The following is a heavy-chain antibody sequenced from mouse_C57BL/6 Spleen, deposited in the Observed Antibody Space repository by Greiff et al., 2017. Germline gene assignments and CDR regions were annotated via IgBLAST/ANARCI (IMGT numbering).Heavy chain of an antibody. D-gene: IGHD2-1*01. CDR1: GYTFTSYW. Sequence: QVQLQQPGAELVRPGSSVKLSCKASGYTFTSYWMHWVKQRPIQGLDWIGNIAPSDSDTHYTHKFQNKATLTVDKSSSTAYMQLSSRTAEDSAVYYCARDHYGNPDYWGQGTTLTVAS. CDR2: IAPSDSDT. CDR3: ARDHYGNPDY. J-gene: IGHJ2*01. V-gene: IGHV1-52*01.